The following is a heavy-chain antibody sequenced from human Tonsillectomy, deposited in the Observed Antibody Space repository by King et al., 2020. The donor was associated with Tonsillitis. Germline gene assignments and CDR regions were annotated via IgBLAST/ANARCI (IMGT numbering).Heavy chain of an antibody. V-gene: IGHV4-39*07. J-gene: IGHJ4*02. CDR1: GGSISSSSYY. CDR2: IYYSGST. Sequence: QLQESGPGLVKPSETLSLTCTVSGGSISSSSYYWDWIRQPPGKGLEWIGSIYYSGSTYYNPSLKSRVTISVDTSKNQFSLTLSSVTAADTAVYYCARDPDCSSTSCPFDYWGQGTLVTVSS. D-gene: IGHD2-2*01. CDR3: ARDPDCSSTSCPFDY.